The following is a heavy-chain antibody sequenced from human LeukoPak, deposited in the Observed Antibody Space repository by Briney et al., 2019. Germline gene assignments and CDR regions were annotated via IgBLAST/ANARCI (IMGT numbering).Heavy chain of an antibody. CDR2: IYYSGST. D-gene: IGHD2-15*01. CDR3: ARVSGGSYFDY. Sequence: SETLSLTCTVSGGSISSYYWSWMRQPPGKGLVGIGYIYYSGSTNYNPSLKSRVTISVDTSKNQFSLKLSSVTAADTAVYYCARVSGGSYFDYWGQGTLVTVSS. J-gene: IGHJ4*02. CDR1: GGSISSYY. V-gene: IGHV4-59*01.